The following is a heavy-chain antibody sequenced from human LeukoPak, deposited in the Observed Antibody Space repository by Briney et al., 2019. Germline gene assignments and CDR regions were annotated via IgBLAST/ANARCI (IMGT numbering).Heavy chain of an antibody. CDR1: GDSISNSAYY. Sequence: SETLSLTCSVSGDSISNSAYYWGWIRQPPGKELEWIGTIYYSGFTHYNPSLRSRVAISVDTSKYQLSLNLSSLTAADTAVYYCARRGGFGVTYDSWGQGTLVTVSS. D-gene: IGHD3-10*01. CDR3: ARRGGFGVTYDS. CDR2: IYYSGFT. V-gene: IGHV4-39*01. J-gene: IGHJ4*02.